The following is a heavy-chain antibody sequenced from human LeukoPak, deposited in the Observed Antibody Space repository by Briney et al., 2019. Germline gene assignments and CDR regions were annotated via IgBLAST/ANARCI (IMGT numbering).Heavy chain of an antibody. J-gene: IGHJ5*02. CDR1: GGTFSSYA. Sequence: ASVQVSCNASGGTFSSYAISWVRQPPGQGLEWMGRIIPIFGTASYAQKFQGRGTITTDESTITAYLQLSSLRSEDTTVYYCTTDRYSSTWYAWFDPWGQGTLVTVSS. CDR2: IIPIFGTA. CDR3: TTDRYSSTWYAWFDP. D-gene: IGHD6-13*01. V-gene: IGHV1-69*05.